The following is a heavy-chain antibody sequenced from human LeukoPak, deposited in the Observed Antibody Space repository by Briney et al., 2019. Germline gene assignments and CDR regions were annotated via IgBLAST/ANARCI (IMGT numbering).Heavy chain of an antibody. J-gene: IGHJ4*02. V-gene: IGHV3-23*01. CDR1: GFTFSSYA. Sequence: GGSLRLSCAASGFTFSSYAMSWVRQAPGKGLEWVSAISGSGGSTYHADSVKGRFTISRDNSKNTLYLQMNSLRAEDTAVYYCAKSGAMIVVVPFDYWGQGTLVTVSS. CDR2: ISGSGGST. D-gene: IGHD3-22*01. CDR3: AKSGAMIVVVPFDY.